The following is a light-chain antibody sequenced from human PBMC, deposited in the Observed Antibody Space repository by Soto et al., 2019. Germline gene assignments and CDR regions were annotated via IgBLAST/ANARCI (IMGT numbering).Light chain of an antibody. V-gene: IGKV3-20*01. CDR2: GAS. Sequence: EIVLTQSPGTLSLSPGERATLSCRASQSVSSSYLARSQQKPGQAPRILIYGASSRATGIPDRFSGSGSGTDFTLTISRLEPEYFAVYYCQQYGSSRLTFGGGTKVEIK. J-gene: IGKJ4*01. CDR1: QSVSSSY. CDR3: QQYGSSRLT.